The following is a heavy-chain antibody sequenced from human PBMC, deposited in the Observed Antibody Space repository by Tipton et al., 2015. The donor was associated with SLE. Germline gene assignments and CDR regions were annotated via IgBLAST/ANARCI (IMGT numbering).Heavy chain of an antibody. CDR3: ARELLSVYGMDV. CDR1: GGSISTYY. V-gene: IGHV4-59*01. CDR2: VDNSGST. D-gene: IGHD2/OR15-2a*01. J-gene: IGHJ6*02. Sequence: LRLSCSVSGGSISTYYWNWIRQPPGKGLEWIGYVDNSGSTNYNPSLRSRLTISVDTSRNQFSLKLNSLTAADTAVYYCARELLSVYGMDVWGQGTTVTVSS.